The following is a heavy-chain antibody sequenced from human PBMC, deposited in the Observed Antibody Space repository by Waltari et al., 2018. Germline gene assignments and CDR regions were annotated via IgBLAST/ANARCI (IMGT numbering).Heavy chain of an antibody. CDR3: ASLGDSGSYYGAFDI. CDR2: IKQDGSEK. J-gene: IGHJ3*02. Sequence: EVQLVESGGGLVQPGGSLRLSCAASGFTFSSYWMSWVRQAQGKGLEWVANIKQDGSEKYYVDSVKGRFTISRDNAKNSLYLQMNSLRAEDTAVYYCASLGDSGSYYGAFDIWGQGTMVTVSS. D-gene: IGHD1-26*01. CDR1: GFTFSSYW. V-gene: IGHV3-7*01.